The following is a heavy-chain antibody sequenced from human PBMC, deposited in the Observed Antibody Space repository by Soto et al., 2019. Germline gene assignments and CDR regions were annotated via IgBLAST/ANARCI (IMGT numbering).Heavy chain of an antibody. D-gene: IGHD2-15*01. Sequence: QVQLQESGPGLVKPSQTLSLTCTVSGGSISSGGYYWSWVRQHPGKGLEWIGYIYYSGSTYYNPSLKSRVTIAVDTSKNQFSLKLSSVTAAETAVYCGARVPRLLKSNWFDPWGQGTLVTVSS. CDR2: IYYSGST. J-gene: IGHJ5*02. V-gene: IGHV4-31*03. CDR1: GGSISSGGYY. CDR3: ARVPRLLKSNWFDP.